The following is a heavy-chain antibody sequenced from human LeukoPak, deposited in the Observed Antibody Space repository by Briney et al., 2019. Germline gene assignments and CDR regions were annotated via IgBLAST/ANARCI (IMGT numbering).Heavy chain of an antibody. Sequence: SETLSLTCTVSADSLSSGGHYWAWIPQFPGKGLEAIGFIHHSGRSRHNPSLNDRVAISVDTSKKQFALKLSSVTAADTAMYYCARGGNRFGGFYLDYWGQGIQVIVSS. D-gene: IGHD3-10*01. CDR2: IHHSGRS. V-gene: IGHV4-31*03. CDR1: ADSLSSGGHY. CDR3: ARGGNRFGGFYLDY. J-gene: IGHJ4*02.